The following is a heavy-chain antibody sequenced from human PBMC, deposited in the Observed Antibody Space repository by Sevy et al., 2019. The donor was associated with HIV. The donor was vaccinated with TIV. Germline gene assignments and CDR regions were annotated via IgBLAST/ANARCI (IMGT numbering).Heavy chain of an antibody. CDR2: ISYDGSQK. CDR1: GFTFSSHG. CDR3: AKEGMPSAPRLLWFAELLYQFDF. J-gene: IGHJ4*02. Sequence: GGSLRLSCAASGFTFSSHGMHWVRQAPGKGLEWVAVISYDGSQKYYADSIKGRFTISRDNSKNTLYLQMNSLRPEDTALYYCAKEGMPSAPRLLWFAELLYQFDFWGQGTLVTVSS. D-gene: IGHD3-10*01. V-gene: IGHV3-30*18.